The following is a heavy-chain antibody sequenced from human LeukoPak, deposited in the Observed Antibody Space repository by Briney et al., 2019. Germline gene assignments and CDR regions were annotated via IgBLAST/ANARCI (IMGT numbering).Heavy chain of an antibody. V-gene: IGHV3-21*01. D-gene: IGHD3-22*01. J-gene: IGHJ4*02. CDR3: ARTYYYDSSGYWGGFHFDY. CDR1: GFTFSTYS. CDR2: IDTSSNYI. Sequence: GGSLRLSCAASGFTFSTYSMNWVRQAPGKGLEWVSCIDTSSNYIYYADSVKGRFTISRDNAKNSLYLQMNSLRAEDTAVYYCARTYYYDSSGYWGGFHFDYWGQGTLVTVSS.